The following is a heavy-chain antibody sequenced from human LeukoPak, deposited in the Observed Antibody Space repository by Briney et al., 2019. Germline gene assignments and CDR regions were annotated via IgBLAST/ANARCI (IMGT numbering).Heavy chain of an antibody. V-gene: IGHV4-59*02. CDR3: AREANSPTARYWYFDP. CDR1: GGSVSSYY. J-gene: IGHJ2*01. Sequence: SETLSLTCTVSGGSVSSYYWSWMRQSPGKGLEWIGYVYYSGSTNYNPALKSRVTISLDTSENQFSLTLSSVTAADTAVYYCAREANSPTARYWYFDPWGRGTQVTVSS. D-gene: IGHD2-21*01. CDR2: VYYSGST.